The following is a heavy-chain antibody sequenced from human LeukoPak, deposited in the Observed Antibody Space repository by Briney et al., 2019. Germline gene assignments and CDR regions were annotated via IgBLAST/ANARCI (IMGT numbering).Heavy chain of an antibody. CDR3: AKVPDGSPRGYWYFDL. Sequence: PGGSLRLSCAASGFTFGSYAMTWVRQPPGKGLEWVSTISLSGGSTYYADYVKGRFTVSRDNPKNTLYVQMRSLRAEDTAVYYCAKVPDGSPRGYWYFDLWGRGTLVTVSS. D-gene: IGHD5-24*01. CDR1: GFTFGSYA. V-gene: IGHV3-23*01. J-gene: IGHJ2*01. CDR2: ISLSGGST.